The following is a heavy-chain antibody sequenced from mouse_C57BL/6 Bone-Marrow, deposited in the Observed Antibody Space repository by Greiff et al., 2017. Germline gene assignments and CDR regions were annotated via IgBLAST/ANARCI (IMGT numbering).Heavy chain of an antibody. CDR3: ARMDYYGSSYWYFDV. CDR1: GFTFSSYG. J-gene: IGHJ1*03. CDR2: ISSGGSYT. Sequence: DVHLVESGGDLVKPGGSLKLSCAASGFTFSSYGMSWVRQTPDKRLEWVATISSGGSYTYYPDSVKGRFTISRDNAKNTLYLQMSSLKSEDTAMYYCARMDYYGSSYWYFDVWGTGTTVTVSS. V-gene: IGHV5-6*01. D-gene: IGHD1-1*01.